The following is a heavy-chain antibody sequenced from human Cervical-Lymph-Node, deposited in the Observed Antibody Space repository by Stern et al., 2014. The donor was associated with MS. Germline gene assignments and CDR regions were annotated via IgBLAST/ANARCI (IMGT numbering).Heavy chain of an antibody. CDR1: GDSISSYY. V-gene: IGHV4-59*08. CDR2: IYYNGDT. Sequence: VQLVQSGPGLVKPSETLSLTCTVSGDSISSYYWSWIRQPPGKGLEWIGHIYYNGDTYYKSSLHSRVTISVDTSKKHFHLRLNPVTAADTAVYFCARLSTAVDFWGQGTLVTVSS. D-gene: IGHD2/OR15-2a*01. CDR3: ARLSTAVDF. J-gene: IGHJ4*02.